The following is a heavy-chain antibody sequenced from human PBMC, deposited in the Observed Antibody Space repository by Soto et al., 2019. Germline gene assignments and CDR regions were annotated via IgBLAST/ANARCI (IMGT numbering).Heavy chain of an antibody. CDR2: ISYDGSNK. D-gene: IGHD3-10*01. CDR3: ARDMERDYYGSGSLDY. Sequence: QVQLVESGGGMVQPGRSLRLSCAASGFTFSSYAMHWVRQAPGKGLEWVAVISYDGSNKYYADSVKGRFTISRDNSKNTLYLQMNSLRAEDTAVYYCARDMERDYYGSGSLDYWGQGTLVTVSS. CDR1: GFTFSSYA. J-gene: IGHJ4*02. V-gene: IGHV3-30-3*01.